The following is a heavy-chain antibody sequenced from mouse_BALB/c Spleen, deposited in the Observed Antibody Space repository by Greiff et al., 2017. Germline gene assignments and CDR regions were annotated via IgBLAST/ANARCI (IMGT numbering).Heavy chain of an antibody. V-gene: IGHV3-2*02. CDR1: GYSITSDYA. CDR2: ISYSGST. J-gene: IGHJ2*01. CDR3: ARSTTVVAGVDY. Sequence: EVQLQESGPGLVKPSQSLSLTCTVTGYSITSDYAWNWIRQFPGNKLEWMGYISYSGSTSYNPSLKSRISITRDTSKNQFFLQLNSVTTEDTATYYCARSTTVVAGVDYWGQGTTLTVSS. D-gene: IGHD1-1*01.